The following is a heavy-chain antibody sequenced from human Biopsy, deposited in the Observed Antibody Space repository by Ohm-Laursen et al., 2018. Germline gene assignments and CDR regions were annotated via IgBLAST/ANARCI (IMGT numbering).Heavy chain of an antibody. Sequence: ASVKVSCKASAYSFGDHRIHWVRQAPGQGLKWMGWIDPKSGGTNYAQKFQGRVTMTRDTSISTTYMELRRLTSDDTAVFYCARELGDFWGGRQFDFWGQGTLVTVSS. J-gene: IGHJ5*01. CDR1: AYSFGDHR. CDR3: ARELGDFWGGRQFDF. CDR2: IDPKSGGT. D-gene: IGHD3-3*01. V-gene: IGHV1-2*02.